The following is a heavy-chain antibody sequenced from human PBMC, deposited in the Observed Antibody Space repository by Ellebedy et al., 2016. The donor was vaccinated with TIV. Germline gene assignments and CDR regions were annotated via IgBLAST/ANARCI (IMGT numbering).Heavy chain of an antibody. D-gene: IGHD2/OR15-2a*01. Sequence: SETLSLTXNVSGGSISGNIQYCGWIRQSTGKGGEWIGTFYYGGSNYYNPSLKTRVTMSADTSKNEFSLNVKSVTAADTAVYYCARHTANTFDIWGQGTMVTVSS. CDR2: FYYGGSN. CDR1: GGSISGNIQY. V-gene: IGHV4-39*01. CDR3: ARHTANTFDI. J-gene: IGHJ3*02.